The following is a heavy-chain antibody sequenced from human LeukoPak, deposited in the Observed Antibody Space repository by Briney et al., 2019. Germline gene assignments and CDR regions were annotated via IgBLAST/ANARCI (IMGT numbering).Heavy chain of an antibody. CDR3: ARGHYYDSSGYYYYYYGMDV. D-gene: IGHD3-22*01. CDR2: MNPNSDNT. Sequence: ASVKVSCKASGYTFTSYDINWVRQAPGQGLEWMGWMNPNSDNTGYAQKFQGRVTITADKSTSTAYMELSSLRSEDTAVYYCARGHYYDSSGYYYYYYGMDVWGQGTTVTVSS. J-gene: IGHJ6*02. V-gene: IGHV1-8*01. CDR1: GYTFTSYD.